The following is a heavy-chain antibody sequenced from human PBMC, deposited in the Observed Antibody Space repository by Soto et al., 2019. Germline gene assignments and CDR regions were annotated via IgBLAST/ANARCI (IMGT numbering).Heavy chain of an antibody. D-gene: IGHD3-16*01. CDR1: GASVSSNTVA. CDR3: GRSWFGHQVHWFDS. J-gene: IGHJ5*01. V-gene: IGHV6-1*01. Sequence: QVQLQQSGPGLVKPSQTLSLTCAISGASVSSNTVAWNWIRQSPSRGLEWLGRTYYRSKWYDDYAESVKSRITINPDTSKNQFSRHLDSVTLEDTAVYYCGRSWFGHQVHWFDSWGQGTLVTVSS. CDR2: TYYRSKWYD.